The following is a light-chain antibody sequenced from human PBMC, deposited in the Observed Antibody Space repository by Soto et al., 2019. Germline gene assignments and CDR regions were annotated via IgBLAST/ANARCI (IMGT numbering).Light chain of an antibody. CDR3: QQSYGIPHT. Sequence: IQLTQSPSSLSASVGDRVTITCRTSQNVNRYLNWYQEQPGKAPKLLIYAASILQSGVPSRFSGSGSGTDFTLAISSLQPEDFTTYYCQQSYGIPHTFGPGTNVAVK. V-gene: IGKV1-39*01. J-gene: IGKJ3*01. CDR1: QNVNRY. CDR2: AAS.